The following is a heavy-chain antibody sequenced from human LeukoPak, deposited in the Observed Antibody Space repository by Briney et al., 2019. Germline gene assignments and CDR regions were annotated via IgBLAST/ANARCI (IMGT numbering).Heavy chain of an antibody. J-gene: IGHJ4*02. D-gene: IGHD5-24*01. Sequence: TGGSLRLSCAASGFTFSDYYMSWIRQAPGKGLEWVSYISSSSSHTNYADSVKGRFTISRDNAKNSLYLQMNSLRAEDTAVYYCAREDKATIYDWGQGTLVTVSS. CDR1: GFTFSDYY. CDR3: AREDKATIYD. CDR2: ISSSSSHT. V-gene: IGHV3-11*05.